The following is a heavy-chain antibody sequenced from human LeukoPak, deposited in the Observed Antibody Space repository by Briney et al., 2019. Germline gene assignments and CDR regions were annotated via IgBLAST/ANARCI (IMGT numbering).Heavy chain of an antibody. J-gene: IGHJ4*02. CDR3: ATDVNWAFDY. V-gene: IGHV3-48*04. CDR2: ISGGSSTI. D-gene: IGHD7-27*01. CDR1: GFTFSTYS. Sequence: GGSLRLSCAASGFTFSTYSMDWVRQAPGKGLEWLSYISGGSSTIYYADSVKGRFTISRDNAKNSLYLQMNSLRVDDTAVYYCATDVNWAFDYWGQGTLVTVSS.